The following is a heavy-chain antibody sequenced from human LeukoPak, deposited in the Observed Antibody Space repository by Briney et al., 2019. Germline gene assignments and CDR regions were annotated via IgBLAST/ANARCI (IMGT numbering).Heavy chain of an antibody. Sequence: PGGSLRLSCAASGFTFSGSGMHWVRQAPGTGLEWVAFISHEGTEKYFADSVKGRFTISRDNSKNTLYLQMNSLRDEDTAVFYCATDRGWYFDNWGQGTLVTVAS. CDR1: GFTFSGSG. D-gene: IGHD6-19*01. CDR3: ATDRGWYFDN. J-gene: IGHJ4*02. V-gene: IGHV3-30*03. CDR2: ISHEGTEK.